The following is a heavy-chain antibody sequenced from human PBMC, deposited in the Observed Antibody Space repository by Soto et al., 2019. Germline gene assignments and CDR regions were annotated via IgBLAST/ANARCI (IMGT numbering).Heavy chain of an antibody. D-gene: IGHD6-13*01. CDR3: AKAIRNVDSSSWYGTWDY. Sequence: ESGGGLVQPGGSLRLSCAASGFTFSSYAMSWVRQAPGKGLEWVSAISGSGGSTYYADSVKGRFTISRDNSKNTLYLQMNSLRAEDTAVYYCAKAIRNVDSSSWYGTWDYWGQGTLVTVSS. V-gene: IGHV3-23*01. J-gene: IGHJ4*02. CDR2: ISGSGGST. CDR1: GFTFSSYA.